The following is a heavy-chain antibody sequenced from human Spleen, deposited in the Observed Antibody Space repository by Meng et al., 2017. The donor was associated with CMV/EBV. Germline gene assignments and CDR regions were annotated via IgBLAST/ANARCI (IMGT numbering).Heavy chain of an antibody. CDR3: ARDGVSSGSDYGNYRYYGMDV. D-gene: IGHD1-26*01. J-gene: IGHJ6*02. CDR2: IISVLNIA. V-gene: IGHV1-69*10. Sequence: SVKVSCKASGGTFSSNAISWVRQAPGQGLEWMGGIISVLNIANYAPKFQGIVTITAAKSMTTVYMELSSLTSEDTAVYYCARDGVSSGSDYGNYRYYGMDVWGQGTTVTVSS. CDR1: GGTFSSNA.